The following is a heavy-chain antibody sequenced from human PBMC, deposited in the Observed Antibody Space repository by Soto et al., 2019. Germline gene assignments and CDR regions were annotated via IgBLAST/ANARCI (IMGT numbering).Heavy chain of an antibody. CDR2: ISPSGGST. D-gene: IGHD2-15*01. V-gene: IGHV1-46*01. CDR3: ARVHCSGGGCYGIGY. CDR1: GYTFTSYY. Sequence: QVQLVQSGAEVKKPGASVKVSCKASGYTFTSYYMHWVRQAPGQGLEWMGIISPSGGSTTYAQKFQGRVRMTRDTSTSTVYMELSSLRSEDTAVYYCARVHCSGGGCYGIGYWGQGTLVTVSS. J-gene: IGHJ4*02.